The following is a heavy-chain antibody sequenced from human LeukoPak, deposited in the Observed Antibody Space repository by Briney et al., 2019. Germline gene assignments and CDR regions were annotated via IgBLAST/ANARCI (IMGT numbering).Heavy chain of an antibody. CDR3: AKGEWTFDY. J-gene: IGHJ4*02. Sequence: GGSLRLSCAASGFTFGSYGMTWVRQAPGKGLEWVSTISGNGDDTFYADSVEGRFTISRDNSKNTLFLQMNSLRAEDTAVYYCAKGEWTFDYWGQGTLVTVSS. CDR1: GFTFGSYG. V-gene: IGHV3-23*01. CDR2: ISGNGDDT. D-gene: IGHD2-8*01.